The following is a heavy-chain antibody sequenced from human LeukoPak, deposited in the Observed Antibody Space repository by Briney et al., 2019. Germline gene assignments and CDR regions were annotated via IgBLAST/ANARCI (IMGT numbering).Heavy chain of an antibody. CDR1: GFTFGSHT. CDR2: ISTSGSHM. Sequence: GGSLRLSFAASGFTFGSHTMKRVRQAPGKGLEWVSYISTSGSHMYYEDSVKGRFTISRDNTKSSLYLQMDSLRAEDTAVYYCAREAPAWVVTHYWGQGTPVTVSS. D-gene: IGHD3-22*01. V-gene: IGHV3-21*03. J-gene: IGHJ4*02. CDR3: AREAPAWVVTHY.